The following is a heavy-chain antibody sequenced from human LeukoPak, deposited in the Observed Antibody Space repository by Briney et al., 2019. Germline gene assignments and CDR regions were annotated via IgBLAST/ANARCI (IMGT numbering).Heavy chain of an antibody. CDR2: IYTSGST. CDR3: ARDIDSSSSGSLN. J-gene: IGHJ4*02. CDR1: GGSISSYY. D-gene: IGHD6-6*01. V-gene: IGHV4-4*07. Sequence: SETLSLTCTVSGGSISSYYWSWIRQPAGKGLEWIGRIYTSGSTNHNPSLKSRVTISVDKSKNQFSLKLSSVTAADTAVYYCARDIDSSSSGSLNWGQGTLVTVSS.